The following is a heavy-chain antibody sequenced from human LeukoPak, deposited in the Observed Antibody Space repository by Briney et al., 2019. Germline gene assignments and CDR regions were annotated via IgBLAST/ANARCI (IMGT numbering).Heavy chain of an antibody. J-gene: IGHJ4*02. CDR2: IDPSDSYN. CDR1: GYSFTSHW. D-gene: IGHD6-6*01. CDR3: ARQDSSLSFDY. Sequence: GESLRISCKGSGYSFTSHWITWVRQMPGRGLEWMGMIDPSDSYNNNSPSFQGHVTMSADKSISTAYLQWSSLKASDTAMYYCARQDSSLSFDYWGQGTLVTVSS. V-gene: IGHV5-10-1*01.